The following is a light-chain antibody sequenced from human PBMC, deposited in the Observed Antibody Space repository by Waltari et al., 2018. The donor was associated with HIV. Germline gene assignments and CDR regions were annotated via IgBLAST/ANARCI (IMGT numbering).Light chain of an antibody. Sequence: SYELTQTPSVSVSPGQTARITCSGAGLSTQYTYWYQQRPGQAPVLVIYKDSERPSGIPERYSGSSSGTTVTLTISGVQAEDEADYYCQSADASDTFLWVFGGGTKVTVL. CDR2: KDS. J-gene: IGLJ3*02. V-gene: IGLV3-25*03. CDR3: QSADASDTFLWV. CDR1: GLSTQY.